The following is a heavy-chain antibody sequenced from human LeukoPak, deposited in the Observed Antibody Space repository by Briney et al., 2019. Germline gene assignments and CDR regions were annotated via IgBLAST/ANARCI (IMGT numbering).Heavy chain of an antibody. CDR3: ARAHRSNYYYGMDV. Sequence: ASLKVSCKASGYTFTSYAMNWVRQAPGQGLEWMGWINTNTGNPTYAQGFTGRFVFSLDTSVSTAYLQISSLKAEDTAVYYCARAHRSNYYYGMDVWGQGTTVTVSS. V-gene: IGHV7-4-1*02. CDR2: INTNTGNP. CDR1: GYTFTSYA. J-gene: IGHJ6*02.